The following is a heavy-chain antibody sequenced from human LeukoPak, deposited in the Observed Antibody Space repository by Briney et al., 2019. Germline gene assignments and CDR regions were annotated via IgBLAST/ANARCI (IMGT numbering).Heavy chain of an antibody. V-gene: IGHV3-30-3*01. CDR3: ASGDSGSYYYYGMDV. J-gene: IGHJ6*02. CDR1: GFTFSSYA. D-gene: IGHD1-26*01. Sequence: GRSLRLSCAASGFTFSSYAMHWVCQAPGKGLEWVAVISYDGSNKYYADSVKGRFTISRDNSKNTLYLQMNSLRAEDTAVYYCASGDSGSYYYYGMDVWGQGTTVTVSS. CDR2: ISYDGSNK.